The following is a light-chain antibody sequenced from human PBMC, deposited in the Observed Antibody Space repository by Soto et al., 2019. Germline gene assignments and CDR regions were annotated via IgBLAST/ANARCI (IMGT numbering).Light chain of an antibody. CDR2: GAS. CDR3: QQYGSCPLFT. J-gene: IGKJ3*01. V-gene: IGKV3-20*01. CDR1: QSVSSSY. Sequence: EIVLTQSPGTLSLSPGERATLSCRASQSVSSSYLAWYPQKPGQAPRLPIYGASSRATGIPDRFSGSGSGTNFPLTISRLETEDFAVYYCQQYGSCPLFTFGPGTKVDIK.